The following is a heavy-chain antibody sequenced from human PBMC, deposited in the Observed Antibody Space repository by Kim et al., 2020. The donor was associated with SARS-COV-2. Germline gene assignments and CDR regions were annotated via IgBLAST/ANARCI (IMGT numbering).Heavy chain of an antibody. CDR2: ISYDGSNK. J-gene: IGHJ6*02. V-gene: IGHV3-30*18. D-gene: IGHD3-3*01. CDR3: AKDRYDFWSGYSADYYYYYGMDV. CDR1: GFTFSSYG. Sequence: GGSLRLSCAASGFTFSSYGMHWVRQAPGKGLEWVAVISYDGSNKYYADSVKGRFTISRDNSKNTLYLQMNSLRAEDTAVYYCAKDRYDFWSGYSADYYYYYGMDVWGQGTTVTVSS.